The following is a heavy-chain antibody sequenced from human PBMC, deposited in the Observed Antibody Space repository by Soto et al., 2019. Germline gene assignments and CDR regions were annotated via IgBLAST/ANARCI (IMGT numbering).Heavy chain of an antibody. CDR1: CGSIISYY. J-gene: IGHJ6*02. V-gene: IGHV4-59*01. Sequence: SETLSLTCTFSCGSIISYYWSWIRQPPGKGLEWIGYIYYSGSTNYNPSLKSRVTISVDTSKNQFSLKLSSVTAADTAVYYCARDQYSSGYRMMDVWGQGTTVTVSS. D-gene: IGHD6-19*01. CDR3: ARDQYSSGYRMMDV. CDR2: IYYSGST.